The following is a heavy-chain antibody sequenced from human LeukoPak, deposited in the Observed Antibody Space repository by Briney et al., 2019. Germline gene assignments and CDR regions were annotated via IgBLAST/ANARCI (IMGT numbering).Heavy chain of an antibody. CDR1: GYSITNYW. CDR3: ARQPTIASLRRFFDS. V-gene: IGHV5-51*01. J-gene: IGHJ4*02. CDR2: IYPADSDI. Sequence: GESLKISCKGSGYSITNYWIGWVRQMPGKGLEWMGIIYPADSDIRYSPSFQGQVTISADKSISTAYLQWNSLKASDTAIYYCARQPTIASLRRFFDSWGQGTLVTVSS. D-gene: IGHD6-13*01.